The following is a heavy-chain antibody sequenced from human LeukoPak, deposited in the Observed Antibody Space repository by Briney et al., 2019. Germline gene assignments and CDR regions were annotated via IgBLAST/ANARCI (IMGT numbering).Heavy chain of an antibody. Sequence: GGSLRLSCAASGFPFSNYAMSWVRQAPGEGVEWVSAISGSGCSTYYADSVKGRFTISRDNSKNTLYLQMNSLRAEDTAVYYCAKGHRGLRPLDYWGQGTLVTVSS. J-gene: IGHJ4*02. D-gene: IGHD5-18*01. V-gene: IGHV3-23*01. CDR1: GFPFSNYA. CDR2: ISGSGCST. CDR3: AKGHRGLRPLDY.